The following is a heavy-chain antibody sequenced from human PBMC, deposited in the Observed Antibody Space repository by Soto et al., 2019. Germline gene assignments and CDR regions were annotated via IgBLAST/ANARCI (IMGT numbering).Heavy chain of an antibody. CDR1: GFTFDDYA. V-gene: IGHV3-9*01. CDR3: ANPLPGSGWDYFDY. Sequence: DVQLVESGGGLVQPGRSLRLSCAASGFTFDDYAMHWVRQAPGKGLEWVSGISWNSGSIGYADSVKGRFTISRDNAKNSLYLQMNSLRAEDTALYYCANPLPGSGWDYFDYWGQGTLVTVSS. CDR2: ISWNSGSI. D-gene: IGHD6-19*01. J-gene: IGHJ4*02.